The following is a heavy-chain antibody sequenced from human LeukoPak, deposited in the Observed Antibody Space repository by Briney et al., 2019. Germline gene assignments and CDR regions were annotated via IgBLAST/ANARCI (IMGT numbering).Heavy chain of an antibody. D-gene: IGHD3-22*01. CDR1: GYTFTSYD. CDR2: INPNSGGT. CDR3: ARGEHSSGYCFDY. J-gene: IGHJ4*02. Sequence: GASVKVSCKASGYTFTSYDINWVRQATGQGLEWMGWINPNSGGTNYAQKFQGRVTMTRDTSISTAYMELSRLRSDDTAVYYCARGEHSSGYCFDYWGQGTLVTVSS. V-gene: IGHV1-2*02.